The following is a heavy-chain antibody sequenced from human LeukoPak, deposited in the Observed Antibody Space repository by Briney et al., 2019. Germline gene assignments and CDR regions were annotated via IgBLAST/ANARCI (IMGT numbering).Heavy chain of an antibody. D-gene: IGHD2-15*01. J-gene: IGHJ6*03. Sequence: SEALSLTCTVSGGSISSYYWSWIRQPPGKGLEWIGRIYTSGSTNYNPSLKSRVTMSVDTSKNQFSLKLSSVTAADTAVYYCARETLLGGYYYYYMDVWGKGTTVTISS. CDR2: IYTSGST. V-gene: IGHV4-4*07. CDR1: GGSISSYY. CDR3: ARETLLGGYYYYYMDV.